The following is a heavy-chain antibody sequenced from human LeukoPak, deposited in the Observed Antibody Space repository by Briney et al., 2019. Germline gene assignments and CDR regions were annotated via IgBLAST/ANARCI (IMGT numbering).Heavy chain of an antibody. CDR1: GFTFSSYA. J-gene: IGHJ6*03. CDR3: ARSTSSSWYYMDV. CDR2: ISYDGSNK. V-gene: IGHV3-30*04. D-gene: IGHD6-13*01. Sequence: TGGSLRLSCAASGFTFSSYAMHWVRQAPGKGLEWVAVISYDGSNKYYADSVKGRFTISRDNSKNTLYLQMNSLRAEDTAVYYCARSTSSSWYYMDVWGKGTTVTISS.